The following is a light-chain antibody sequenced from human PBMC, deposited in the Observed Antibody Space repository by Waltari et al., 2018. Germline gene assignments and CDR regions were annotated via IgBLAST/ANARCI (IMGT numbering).Light chain of an antibody. V-gene: IGKV3-15*01. CDR3: QQYNNWPLT. Sequence: CRASQSVSSTLALYQYNPGQSPRLLIYGASTRATGIPARFSGSGSGTEFTLTISSLQSEDFAVYYCQQYNNWPLTFGQGTKVEIK. CDR2: GAS. J-gene: IGKJ1*01. CDR1: QSVSST.